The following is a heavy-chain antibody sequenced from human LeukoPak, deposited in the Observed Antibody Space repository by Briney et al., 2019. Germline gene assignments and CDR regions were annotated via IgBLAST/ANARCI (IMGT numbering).Heavy chain of an antibody. Sequence: GGSLRPSCGASGFTLSSYAMSWVRQAPGKGLEWVSAISGSGGSTYYADSVKGRFTISRDNSKNTLYLQMNSLRAEDTAVYYCAKAFSYYYDSSGYQDWGQETLVTVSS. CDR1: GFTLSSYA. CDR2: ISGSGGST. D-gene: IGHD3-22*01. CDR3: AKAFSYYYDSSGYQD. J-gene: IGHJ4*02. V-gene: IGHV3-23*01.